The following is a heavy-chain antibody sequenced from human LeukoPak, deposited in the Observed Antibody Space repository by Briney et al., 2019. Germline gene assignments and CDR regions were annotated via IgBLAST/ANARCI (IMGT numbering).Heavy chain of an antibody. CDR3: ARDFSQTSNYLYY. CDR1: GGTFSSYA. D-gene: IGHD2-2*01. CDR2: INPNTGGT. Sequence: ASVKVSCKASGGTFSSYAISWVRQAPGQGLEWMGWINPNTGGTNYAQKFQGRVTMTRDTSISTAYMELSRLRSDDTAVYYCARDFSQTSNYLYYWGQGTLVTVSS. V-gene: IGHV1-2*02. J-gene: IGHJ4*02.